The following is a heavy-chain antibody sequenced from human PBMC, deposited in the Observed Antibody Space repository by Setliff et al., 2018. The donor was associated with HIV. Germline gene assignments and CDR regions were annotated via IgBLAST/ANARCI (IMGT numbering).Heavy chain of an antibody. J-gene: IGHJ4*02. CDR2: INPSGGST. V-gene: IGHV1-46*01. Sequence: ASVKVSCKASGYTFTSYYMHWVRQAPGQGLEWMGIINPSGGSTSYAQKFQGRVTMTRDTSTSTAYMELRYLRSDDTAVYYCARDRSYLDYWGQGTLVTVSS. CDR3: ARDRSYLDY. CDR1: GYTFTSYY.